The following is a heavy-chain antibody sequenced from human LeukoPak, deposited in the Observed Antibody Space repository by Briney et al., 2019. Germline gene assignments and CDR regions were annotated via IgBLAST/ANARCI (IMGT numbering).Heavy chain of an antibody. CDR2: VYYTGST. V-gene: IGHV4-39*01. J-gene: IGHJ5*02. Sequence: SETLSLTCTVSGDSVTSGTFYWAWLRQPPGKGLEWIATVYYTGSTYYSPSLKSRVTISIDTSKNQFSLKLRSVVAPDTAVYYCARHSGSGSLSRPFDPWGQGTLVTVSS. CDR3: ARHSGSGSLSRPFDP. D-gene: IGHD3-10*01. CDR1: GDSVTSGTFY.